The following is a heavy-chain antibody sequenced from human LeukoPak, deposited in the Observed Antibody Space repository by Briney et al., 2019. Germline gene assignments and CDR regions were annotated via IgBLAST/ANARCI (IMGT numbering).Heavy chain of an antibody. V-gene: IGHV3-30*04. Sequence: GGSLRLSCAASGFTFSSYAMHWVRQAPGKGLEWVAVISYDGSNKYYADSVKGRFTISRDNSKNTLYLQMNSLRAEDTAVYYCARDVYVAPRTEKYYYYYGMDVWGQRTTVTVSS. CDR2: ISYDGSNK. J-gene: IGHJ6*02. CDR3: ARDVYVAPRTEKYYYYYGMDV. D-gene: IGHD5-12*01. CDR1: GFTFSSYA.